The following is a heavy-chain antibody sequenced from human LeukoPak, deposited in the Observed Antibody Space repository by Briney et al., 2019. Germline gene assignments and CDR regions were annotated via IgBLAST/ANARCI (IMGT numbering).Heavy chain of an antibody. J-gene: IGHJ5*02. D-gene: IGHD1-26*01. CDR1: GGSFSGYY. Sequence: ASETLSLTCAVYGGSFSGYYWSWIRQPPGKGLEWIEEVNHSGSTNYNPSLKSRVTISVDTSKNQFSLKLSSVTAADTAVYYCAREIVGAHPAFDPWGQGTLVTVSS. CDR3: AREIVGAHPAFDP. CDR2: VNHSGST. V-gene: IGHV4-34*01.